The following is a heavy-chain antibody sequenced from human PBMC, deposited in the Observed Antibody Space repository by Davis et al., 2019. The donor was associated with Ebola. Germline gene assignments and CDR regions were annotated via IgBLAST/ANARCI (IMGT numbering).Heavy chain of an antibody. D-gene: IGHD4-23*01. V-gene: IGHV3-23*01. CDR3: APTDTSGNEAFDL. CDR1: GFTFSNYA. CDR2: ISSSGHNT. J-gene: IGHJ3*01. Sequence: GESLKISCAASGFTFSNYALSWVRQAPGKGLEWVSAISSSGHNTYYADSVEGRFTISRDNARNTLYLQMTSLRAEDTALYYCAPTDTSGNEAFDLWGRETMVTVSS.